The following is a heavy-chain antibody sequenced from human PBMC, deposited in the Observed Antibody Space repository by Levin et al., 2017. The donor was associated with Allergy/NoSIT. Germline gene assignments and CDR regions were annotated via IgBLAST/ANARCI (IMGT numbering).Heavy chain of an antibody. J-gene: IGHJ4*02. Sequence: LSLTCAASGFTVSSNYMSWVRQAPGKGLEWVSLIYSGGSTYYADSVKGRFTISRDNSKNTLYLQMNSLRAEDTAVYYCARDRLYSDWGQGTLVTVSS. CDR2: IYSGGST. CDR3: ARDRLYSD. CDR1: GFTVSSNY. V-gene: IGHV3-66*01. D-gene: IGHD2-21*01.